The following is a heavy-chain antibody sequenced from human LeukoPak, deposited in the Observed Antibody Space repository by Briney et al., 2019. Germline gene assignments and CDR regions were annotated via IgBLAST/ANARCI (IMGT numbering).Heavy chain of an antibody. D-gene: IGHD6-19*01. Sequence: GGSLRLSCAASGFTFSSYWMHWVRHAPGKGLVWVSRINSDGSSTTYADYVKGRFTISRDNAKNTLYLQMNSLRAEDTAVYYCAPTRYSSGWPFDYWGQGTLVTVSS. CDR1: GFTFSSYW. V-gene: IGHV3-74*01. CDR2: INSDGSST. CDR3: APTRYSSGWPFDY. J-gene: IGHJ4*02.